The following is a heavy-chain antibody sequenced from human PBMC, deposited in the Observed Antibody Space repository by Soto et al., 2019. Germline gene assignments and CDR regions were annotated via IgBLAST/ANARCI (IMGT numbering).Heavy chain of an antibody. D-gene: IGHD3-16*01. CDR3: VRDQRSYGDPPFDY. J-gene: IGHJ4*02. CDR1: GFTFTGYY. V-gene: IGHV1-2*02. CDR2: IKSNGDDT. Sequence: SVKVSYKASGFTFTGYYIHWVGQVPGHVREWMGWIKSNGDDTKYAQKFQDRVTMTRDTSMNTVYMDVSRLRSDDMAVYYCVRDQRSYGDPPFDYWGQGTMVTVSS.